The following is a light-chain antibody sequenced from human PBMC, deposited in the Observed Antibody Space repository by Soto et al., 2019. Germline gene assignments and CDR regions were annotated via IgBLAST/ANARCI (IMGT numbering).Light chain of an antibody. J-gene: IGKJ5*01. Sequence: DIVMTQSPASLFVSPGDRATISCRASQSVTSKLAWYQQKVGQAPRLLIYAASTRATGIPARFSGSGSGTEFSLIISSLQSEEVSVYYCQQYSNWPPMTFGQGTRLEIK. CDR1: QSVTSK. V-gene: IGKV3-15*01. CDR2: AAS. CDR3: QQYSNWPPMT.